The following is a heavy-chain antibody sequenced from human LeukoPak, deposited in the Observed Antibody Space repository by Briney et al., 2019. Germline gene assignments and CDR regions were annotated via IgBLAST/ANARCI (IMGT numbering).Heavy chain of an antibody. J-gene: IGHJ4*02. CDR3: ARGFRYDSSGLTYYFDY. D-gene: IGHD3-22*01. V-gene: IGHV1-69*05. CDR1: GGTFSSYA. CDR2: IIPIFGTA. Sequence: KVSCKASGGTFSSYAISWGRQAPGQGLEGMGGIIPIFGTANYAQKFQGRVTSTTDESTSTAYLQLSSLRSEDTAVYYCARGFRYDSSGLTYYFDYWGQGTLVTVSS.